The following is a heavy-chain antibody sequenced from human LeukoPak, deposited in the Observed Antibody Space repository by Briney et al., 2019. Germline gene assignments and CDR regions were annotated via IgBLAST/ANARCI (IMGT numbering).Heavy chain of an antibody. J-gene: IGHJ1*01. CDR3: ARTPNWTYYDFWSGYHGYFQH. Sequence: SETLSLTCTVSGGSISSSSYYWGWIRQPPGKGLEWIGSIYYSGSTYYNPSLKSRVTISVDTSKSQFSLKLSSVTAADTAVYYCARTPNWTYYDFWSGYHGYFQHWGQGTLVTVSS. CDR2: IYYSGST. D-gene: IGHD3-3*01. V-gene: IGHV4-39*01. CDR1: GGSISSSSYY.